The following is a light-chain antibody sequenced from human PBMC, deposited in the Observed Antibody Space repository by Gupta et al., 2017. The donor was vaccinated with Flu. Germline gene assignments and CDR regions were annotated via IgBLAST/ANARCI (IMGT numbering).Light chain of an antibody. CDR1: QDRNYY. CDR3: QQINSYPWT. V-gene: IGKV1-9*01. CDR2: DAS. Sequence: DRVTSTCRVSQDRNYYLAWYLQKPGMAPRLLIRDASNLQSGVPSRFRGSGSGTEFTLTINTLQPEDVATYYCQQINSYPWTFGQGTKVE. J-gene: IGKJ1*01.